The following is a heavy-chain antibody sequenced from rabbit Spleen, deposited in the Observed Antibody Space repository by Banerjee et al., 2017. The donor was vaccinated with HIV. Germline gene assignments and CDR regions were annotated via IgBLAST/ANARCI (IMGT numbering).Heavy chain of an antibody. D-gene: IGHD3-1*01. V-gene: IGHV1S45*01. J-gene: IGHJ4*01. CDR3: ARDLASVVGWNFSL. CDR2: IYAGSNTDT. Sequence: QEQLVESGGGLVKPEGSLTLACKASGFSFSDRDVMCWVRQAPGKGLQWIACIYAGSNTDTYYASWAKGRFTISKTSSTTVTLQMTSLTAADTATYFCARDLASVVGWNFSLWGQGTLVTVS. CDR1: GFSFSDRDV.